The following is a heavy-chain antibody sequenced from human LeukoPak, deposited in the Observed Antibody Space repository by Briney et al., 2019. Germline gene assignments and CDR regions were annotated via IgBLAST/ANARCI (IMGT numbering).Heavy chain of an antibody. V-gene: IGHV3-64D*09. CDR2: ISYDGGST. CDR3: VKDDYGAGY. D-gene: IGHD4-17*01. J-gene: IGHJ4*02. CDR1: GFTFSNYA. Sequence: GGSLRLSGSASGFTFSNYAMHWDRQAPGKGLEYLSGISYDGGSTYYADSVKGRFTISRDNSKNTLYLQMSSLRVEDTAVYYCVKDDYGAGYWGQGTLVSVSS.